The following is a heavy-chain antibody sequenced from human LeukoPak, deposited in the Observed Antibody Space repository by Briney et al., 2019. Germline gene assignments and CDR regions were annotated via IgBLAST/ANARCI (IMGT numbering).Heavy chain of an antibody. CDR1: GFTFSTYN. Sequence: GGSLRLSCAGSGFTFSTYNMNWVRQTPGKGPEWISTISTRSTTVYYADSVQGRFTISRDNGKNSLYLQMNSLRDEDTAVYYCERDGRSGGDHWGQGTLVTVSS. CDR3: ERDGRSGGDH. D-gene: IGHD4-23*01. V-gene: IGHV3-48*02. CDR2: ISTRSTTV. J-gene: IGHJ4*02.